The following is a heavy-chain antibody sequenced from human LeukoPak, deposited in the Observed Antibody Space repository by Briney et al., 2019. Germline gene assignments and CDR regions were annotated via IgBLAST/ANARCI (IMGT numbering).Heavy chain of an antibody. CDR3: ANGGYDHVEIGYFDS. V-gene: IGHV3-23*01. D-gene: IGHD5-12*01. CDR1: GFSLSNYA. J-gene: IGHJ4*02. Sequence: GGSLRLSCAASGFSLSNYAINWVPQAPGKGLEWVSLIIASSGDTFYADAVKGRFSISRDSSKNTLYLQMNSLRAEDLGLYYCANGGYDHVEIGYFDSWGQGTLVTVSS. CDR2: IIASSGDT.